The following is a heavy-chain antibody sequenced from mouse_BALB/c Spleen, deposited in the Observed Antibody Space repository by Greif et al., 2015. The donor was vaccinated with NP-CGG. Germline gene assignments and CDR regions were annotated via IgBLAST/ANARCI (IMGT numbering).Heavy chain of an antibody. CDR2: INPNNGGT. J-gene: IGHJ2*01. CDR3: ARDGFYYGSSLTGTFDY. D-gene: IGHD1-1*01. CDR1: GYTLTEYT. V-gene: IGHV1-18*01. Sequence: EVQLQQSGPELVKPGASVKISCKTSGYTLTEYTMHWVKQSHGKSLEWIGGINPNNGGTSYNQKFKGKATLTVEKSSSTAYMELRSLTSEDSAVYYCARDGFYYGSSLTGTFDYWGQGTTLTVSS.